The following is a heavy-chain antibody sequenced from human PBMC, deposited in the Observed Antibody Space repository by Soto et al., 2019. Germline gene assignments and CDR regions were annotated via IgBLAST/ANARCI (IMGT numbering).Heavy chain of an antibody. Sequence: SETLSLTCTVSGGSISSSSYYWGGIRQPPGKGLEWIGSIYYRGNTYYNPSLKSRVTISVDTSKNQFSLKLSSVTAEDTAMYYCARCMGFDGSGYAFFDSWGQGTLVTVSS. CDR2: IYYRGNT. D-gene: IGHD3-10*01. V-gene: IGHV4-39*01. J-gene: IGHJ4*02. CDR1: GGSISSSSYY. CDR3: ARCMGFDGSGYAFFDS.